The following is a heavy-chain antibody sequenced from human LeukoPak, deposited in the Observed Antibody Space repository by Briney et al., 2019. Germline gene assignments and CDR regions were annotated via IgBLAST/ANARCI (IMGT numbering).Heavy chain of an antibody. Sequence: GGSLRLSCAAYGLTLSSYWMGWDRQAPGKGLEWVANIIQDGSVKYYVDSVKDRFTVSRDNAKNSLYLQMNSLRAEDTAVYYCARNPPSLDYWGQGILVTVSS. CDR1: GLTLSSYW. CDR2: IIQDGSVK. V-gene: IGHV3-7*01. J-gene: IGHJ4*02. CDR3: ARNPPSLDY.